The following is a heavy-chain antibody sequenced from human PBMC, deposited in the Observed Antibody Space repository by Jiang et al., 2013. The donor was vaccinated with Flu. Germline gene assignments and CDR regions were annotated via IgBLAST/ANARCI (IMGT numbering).Heavy chain of an antibody. J-gene: IGHJ6*03. CDR3: ARSPPPDPPYYYYYMDV. CDR2: IIPIFGTA. Sequence: GTFSSYAISWVRQAPGQGLEWMGGIIPIFGTANYAQKFQGRVTITADKSTSTAYMELSSLRSEDTAVYYCARSPPPDPPYYYYYMDVWGKGTTVTVSS. CDR1: GTFSSYA. V-gene: IGHV1-69*06.